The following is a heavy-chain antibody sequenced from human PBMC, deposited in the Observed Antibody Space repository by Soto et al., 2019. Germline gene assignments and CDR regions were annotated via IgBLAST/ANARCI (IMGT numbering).Heavy chain of an antibody. V-gene: IGHV3-30-3*01. D-gene: IGHD7-27*01. J-gene: IGHJ4*02. CDR1: GFSFSISP. CDR3: ARDPKTSGGQHWAFNYFDS. CDR2: ISYDGTNK. Sequence: GGSLRLSCAASGFSFSISPMHWVRQAPGKAPEWVALISYDGTNKFYADSVKGRFTISRDNSKSTLYLQVDSLRPEDAAVYYCARDPKTSGGQHWAFNYFDSWGQGTLVTVSS.